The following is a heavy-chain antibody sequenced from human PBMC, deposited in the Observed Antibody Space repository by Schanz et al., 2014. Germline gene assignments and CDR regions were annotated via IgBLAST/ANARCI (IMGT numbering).Heavy chain of an antibody. V-gene: IGHV3-23*04. CDR2: INTADTT. CDR3: AKYRYSVFDFDY. Sequence: EVQLVESGGGLVQPGGSLRLSCAASGFTLSSYALSWVRQSPGKGLEWVSAINTADTTYYADSVKGRFTISRDNSKNTLYLQMNSLRAEDTAIYYCAKYRYSVFDFDYWGQGTLVTVSS. J-gene: IGHJ4*02. CDR1: GFTLSSYA. D-gene: IGHD3-16*02.